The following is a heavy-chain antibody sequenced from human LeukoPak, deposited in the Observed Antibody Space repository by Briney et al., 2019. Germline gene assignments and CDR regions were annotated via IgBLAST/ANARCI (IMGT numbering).Heavy chain of an antibody. Sequence: GGSLGLSCAASGFTFSESWMNWVRQAPGKGLEWVGRVRRQTEGATTDYPAPVKGRFTISRDDSKNTVYLQMNFLKTEDTAVYYCTTRVVTTNDFWGQGTLVTVSS. V-gene: IGHV3-15*01. J-gene: IGHJ4*02. D-gene: IGHD2-21*02. CDR1: GFTFSESW. CDR3: TTRVVTTNDF. CDR2: VRRQTEGATT.